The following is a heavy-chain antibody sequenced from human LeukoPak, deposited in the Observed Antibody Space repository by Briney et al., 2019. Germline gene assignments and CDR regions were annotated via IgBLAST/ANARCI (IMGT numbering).Heavy chain of an antibody. CDR2: IYYSGST. CDR1: GGSISNYY. D-gene: IGHD2/OR15-2a*01. J-gene: IGHJ4*02. V-gene: IGHV4-39*01. Sequence: SETLSLTCTVSGGSISNYYWSWIRQPPGKGLEWIGSIYYSGSTYYNPSLKSRVTISVDTSKNQFSLKLSSVTAADTAVYYCARHPSMTYWDYWGQGTLVTVSS. CDR3: ARHPSMTYWDY.